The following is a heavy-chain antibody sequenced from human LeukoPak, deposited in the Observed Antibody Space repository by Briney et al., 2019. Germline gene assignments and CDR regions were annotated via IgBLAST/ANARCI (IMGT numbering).Heavy chain of an antibody. J-gene: IGHJ4*02. Sequence: ASVKVSCKASGGTFSSYDISWVRQAPGQGLEWMGGIMPMFGKANYAQKFQGRVTTAADKATSTAYMELSSLRSEDTAVYYCAGGRTDIVVVPATLRNYYFDYWGQGTLVTVSS. CDR1: GGTFSSYD. CDR3: AGGRTDIVVVPATLRNYYFDY. V-gene: IGHV1-69*06. D-gene: IGHD2-2*01. CDR2: IMPMFGKA.